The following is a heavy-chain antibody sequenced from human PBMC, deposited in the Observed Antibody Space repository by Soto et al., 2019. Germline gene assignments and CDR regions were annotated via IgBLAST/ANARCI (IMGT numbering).Heavy chain of an antibody. D-gene: IGHD3-10*01. V-gene: IGHV3-21*01. CDR3: ARMRFITMVRVGKGMDV. CDR1: GSTFSSYS. Sequence: GGSLRLSCAASGSTFSSYSMNWVRQAPGKGLEWVSSISSSSSYIYYADSVKGRFTISRDNAKNSLYLQMNSLRAEDTAVYYCARMRFITMVRVGKGMDVWGQGTTVTVSS. CDR2: ISSSSSYI. J-gene: IGHJ6*02.